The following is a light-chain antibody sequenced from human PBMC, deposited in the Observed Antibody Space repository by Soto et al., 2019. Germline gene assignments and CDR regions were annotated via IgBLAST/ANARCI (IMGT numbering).Light chain of an antibody. CDR3: SSYTSSNTVV. V-gene: IGLV2-14*01. CDR1: SSDVGGYNY. Sequence: QSALTQPASVSGSPGQSITISCTGTSSDVGGYNYVSWYQQHPGKAPKLMIYEGSKRPSGVSNRFSGSKSGNTASLTISGLQAEDEADYYCSSYTSSNTVVFGGGTKLTVL. J-gene: IGLJ2*01. CDR2: EGS.